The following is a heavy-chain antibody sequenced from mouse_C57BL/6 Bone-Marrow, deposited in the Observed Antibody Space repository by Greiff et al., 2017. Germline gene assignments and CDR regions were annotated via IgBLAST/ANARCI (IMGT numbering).Heavy chain of an antibody. V-gene: IGHV14-4*01. CDR1: GFNIKDDY. D-gene: IGHD1-1*01. Sequence: VQLKQSGAELVRPGASVKLSCTASGFNIKDDYMHWVKQRPEQGLEWIGWIGPENGDTEYASKFQGKATITADTTSNTDYLQLSRQTSEDTAVYYFTTWCLLGYAMDYWGQGTSVTVSS. J-gene: IGHJ4*01. CDR3: TTWCLLGYAMDY. CDR2: IGPENGDT.